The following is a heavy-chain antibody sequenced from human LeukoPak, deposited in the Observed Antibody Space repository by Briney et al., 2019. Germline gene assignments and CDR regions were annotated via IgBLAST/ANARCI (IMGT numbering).Heavy chain of an antibody. J-gene: IGHJ4*02. CDR2: ISSSSSYI. D-gene: IGHD2-2*01. V-gene: IGHV3-21*01. CDR3: ARGPYCSSTSCAHQALDY. CDR1: GFTFSSYS. Sequence: GRSLRLSCALSGFTFSSYSMNWVRQAPGKGLEWVSSISSSSSYIYYADSVKGRFTNTRDNAKNSLYLQMNSLRAEDTAVYYCARGPYCSSTSCAHQALDYWGQGTLVTVSS.